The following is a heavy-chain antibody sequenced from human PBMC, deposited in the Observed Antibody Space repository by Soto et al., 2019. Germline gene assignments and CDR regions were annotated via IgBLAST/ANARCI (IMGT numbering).Heavy chain of an antibody. CDR2: SYWDDDK. J-gene: IGHJ5*01. Sequence: QITLKESGPTLVKPTQTLTLTCTFSGFSLSTRGVGVGWIRQPPGKALEWLALSYWDDDKRYSPSLKTRLTVDKDTSNDPLICTSTNVDHGDTSTCSCRRRGFSRWFDFWGQGTLVTVSS. D-gene: IGHD6-13*01. CDR3: RRRGFSRWFDF. CDR1: GFSLSTRGVG. V-gene: IGHV2-5*02.